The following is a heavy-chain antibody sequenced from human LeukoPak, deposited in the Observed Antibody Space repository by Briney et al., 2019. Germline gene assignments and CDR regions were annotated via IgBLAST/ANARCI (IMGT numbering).Heavy chain of an antibody. V-gene: IGHV6-1*01. CDR2: TYYRSKWYN. Sequence: SQTLSLTCAISGDSVSSNSAAWNWIRQSPSRGLEWLGRTYYRSKWYNDYAVSVKSRITINPDTSKNQFSPQLNSVTPEDTAVYYCARDQGILTGYYIDWFDPWGQGTLVTVSS. J-gene: IGHJ5*02. CDR3: ARDQGILTGYYIDWFDP. D-gene: IGHD3-9*01. CDR1: GDSVSSNSAA.